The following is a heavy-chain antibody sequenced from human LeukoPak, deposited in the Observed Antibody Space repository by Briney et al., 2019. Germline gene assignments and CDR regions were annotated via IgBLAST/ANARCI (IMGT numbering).Heavy chain of an antibody. V-gene: IGHV3-30-3*01. CDR2: ISFDASNK. CDR3: ARDERPI. Sequence: GGSLRLSCAASGFIFSNYALHWVRQAPGKGLEWVAVISFDASNKYYADSVKGRFTISRDNSKNTLYLQMNSLRTEETAVYYCARDERPIWGQGTLVTVSS. CDR1: GFIFSNYA. D-gene: IGHD6-25*01. J-gene: IGHJ4*02.